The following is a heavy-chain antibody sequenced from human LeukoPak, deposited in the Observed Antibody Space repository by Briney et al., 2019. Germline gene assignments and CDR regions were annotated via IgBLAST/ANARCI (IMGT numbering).Heavy chain of an antibody. CDR3: ARAYYYDSSGYSTSYYFDY. J-gene: IGHJ4*02. D-gene: IGHD3-22*01. V-gene: IGHV1-2*06. CDR1: GYTFTGYY. Sequence: HWASVKVPCKASGYTFTGYYMHWVRQAPGQGLEWMGRINPNSGGTNYAQKFQGRVTMARDTSITTAYMELRRLRSDDAALYYCARAYYYDSSGYSTSYYFDYWGQGTLVTVSS. CDR2: INPNSGGT.